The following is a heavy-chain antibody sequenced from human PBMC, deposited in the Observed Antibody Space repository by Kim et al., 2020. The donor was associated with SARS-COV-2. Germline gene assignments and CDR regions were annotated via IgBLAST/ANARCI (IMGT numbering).Heavy chain of an antibody. CDR2: IYDSGST. CDR1: GGSISSSSYY. D-gene: IGHD3-10*01. CDR3: PRLEVRGVDSYWYFDP. J-gene: IGHJ2*01. V-gene: IGHV4-39*01. Sequence: SGTLSLTCTVSGGSISSSSYYWGWNRQPPGKELEWIGSIYDSGSTYYNPSLKSRVTISVDTYKNQFSLKLSFVTAADTAVYYWPRLEVRGVDSYWYFDPWRRRTLVTVSS.